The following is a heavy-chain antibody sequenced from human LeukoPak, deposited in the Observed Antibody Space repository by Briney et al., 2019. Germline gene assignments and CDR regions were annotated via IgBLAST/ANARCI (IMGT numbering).Heavy chain of an antibody. D-gene: IGHD3-10*01. CDR2: IYPSDSTT. J-gene: IGHJ5*02. Sequence: GESLQISFQTSGQSISTYWIGWVRPMPGKGLAWMGIIYPSDSTTLYSPSFQGQVTISADKSINTAYLQWSSLKASDTAIYYCACRKYYSTWSDPWGQGTLVTVSS. CDR3: ACRKYYSTWSDP. CDR1: GQSISTYW. V-gene: IGHV5-51*01.